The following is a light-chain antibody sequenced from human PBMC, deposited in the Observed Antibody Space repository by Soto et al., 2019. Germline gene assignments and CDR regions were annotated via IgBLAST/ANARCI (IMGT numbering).Light chain of an antibody. V-gene: IGKV1-27*01. CDR1: QGISHY. J-gene: IGKJ1*01. CDR3: QKYNSAPRT. Sequence: DIQMTQSPSSLSASVGDRVTITCRASQGISHYLAWYQQRPGQVPKLLIHDANILQSGVPSRFSGSGSGTEFTLTISSLQPEDVATYYCQKYNSAPRTFGQGTKVDIK. CDR2: DAN.